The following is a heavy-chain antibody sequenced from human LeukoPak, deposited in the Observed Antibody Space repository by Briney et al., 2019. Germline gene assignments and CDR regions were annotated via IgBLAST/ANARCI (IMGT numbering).Heavy chain of an antibody. V-gene: IGHV4-59*08. J-gene: IGHJ4*02. CDR2: IYYSGST. CDR3: ARHRGSGSPYFDY. CDR1: GGSISSYY. Sequence: SETLSLTCTVSGGSISSYYWSWIRQPPGKGLEWIGYIYYSGSTKYNPSLKGRVTMTVDTSKNQFSLKLSSVTAADTAVYYCARHRGSGSPYFDYWGQGTLVTVSS. D-gene: IGHD3-10*01.